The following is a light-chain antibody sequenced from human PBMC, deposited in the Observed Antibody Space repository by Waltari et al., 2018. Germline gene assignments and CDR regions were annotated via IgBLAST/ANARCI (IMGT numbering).Light chain of an antibody. CDR1: QSISIW. CDR2: KTS. J-gene: IGKJ1*01. CDR3: LHYNSYFMWT. V-gene: IGKV1-5*03. Sequence: DIQMTQSPSTLSASVGDRVPTTCRASQSISIWLAWYQQKPGKAPNLLIYKTSSLESGVPSRFSGSGSGTEFTLTISSLQPDDFATYYCLHYNSYFMWTFGQGTKVEIK.